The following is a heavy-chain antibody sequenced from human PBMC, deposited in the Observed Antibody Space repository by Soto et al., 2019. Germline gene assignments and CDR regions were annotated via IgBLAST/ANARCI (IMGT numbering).Heavy chain of an antibody. J-gene: IGHJ6*03. D-gene: IGHD3-10*02. CDR3: AVTRFGGLYYYMDV. CDR2: IYYSGST. CDR1: GGSISSSSYY. Sequence: SETLSLTCTVSGGSISSSSYYWGWIRQPPGKGLEWIGSIYYSGSTYYNPSLKSRVTISVDTSKNQFSLKLSSVTAADTAVYYCAVTRFGGLYYYMDVWGKGTTVTVSS. V-gene: IGHV4-39*01.